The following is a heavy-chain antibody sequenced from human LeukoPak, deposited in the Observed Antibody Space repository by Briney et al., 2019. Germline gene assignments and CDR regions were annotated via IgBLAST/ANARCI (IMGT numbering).Heavy chain of an antibody. D-gene: IGHD6-19*01. V-gene: IGHV4-61*02. CDR1: GDSISSGSYY. Sequence: PSEPLSLTCTVSGDSISSGSYYWRWIRQPAGKGLEWIGRIYTSGSTNYNPSLKSRVTISVDTSKNQFSLKLSSVTAADTAVYYCARDVRSSGWYQNYYMDVWGKGTTVTVSS. J-gene: IGHJ6*03. CDR2: IYTSGST. CDR3: ARDVRSSGWYQNYYMDV.